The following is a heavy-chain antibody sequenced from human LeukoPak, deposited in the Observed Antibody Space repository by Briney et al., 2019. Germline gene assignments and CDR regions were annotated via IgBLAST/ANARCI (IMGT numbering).Heavy chain of an antibody. CDR3: AREYYYDSSGYYHRRAFDI. Sequence: SETLSLTCTVSGGSISSGDYYWRWIRQPPGKGLEWFGYIYYSGSTYYNPSLKSRVTISVDTSKNQFSLKLSSVTAADTAVYYCAREYYYDSSGYYHRRAFDIWGQGTMVTVSS. CDR1: GGSISSGDYY. CDR2: IYYSGST. J-gene: IGHJ3*02. D-gene: IGHD3-22*01. V-gene: IGHV4-30-4*08.